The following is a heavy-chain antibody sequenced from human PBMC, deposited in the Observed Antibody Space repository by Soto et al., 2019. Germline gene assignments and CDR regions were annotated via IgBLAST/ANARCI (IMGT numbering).Heavy chain of an antibody. CDR1: GGSISSGGYY. CDR2: IYYSGST. J-gene: IGHJ6*02. V-gene: IGHV4-31*03. Sequence: SETLSLTCTVSGGSISSGGYYWSWIRQHPGKGLEWIGYIYYSGSTYCNPSLKSRVTISVDTSKNQFSLKLSSVTAADTAVYYCARESRQARYYYYYGMDVWGQGTTVTVSS. CDR3: ARESRQARYYYYYGMDV.